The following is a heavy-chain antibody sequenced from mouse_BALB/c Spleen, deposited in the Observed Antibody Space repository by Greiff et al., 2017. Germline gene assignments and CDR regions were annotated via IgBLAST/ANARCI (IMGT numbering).Heavy chain of an antibody. J-gene: IGHJ1*01. CDR2: ISSGGST. CDR3: ARGSYGSSYDDWYFDV. D-gene: IGHD1-1*01. V-gene: IGHV5-6-5*01. CDR1: GFTFSSYA. Sequence: EVQLKESGGGLVKPGGSLKLSCAASGFTFSSYAMSWVRQTPEKRLEWVASISSGGSTYYPDSVKGRFTISRDNARNILYLQMSSLRSEDTAMYYCARGSYGSSYDDWYFDVWGAGTTVTVSS.